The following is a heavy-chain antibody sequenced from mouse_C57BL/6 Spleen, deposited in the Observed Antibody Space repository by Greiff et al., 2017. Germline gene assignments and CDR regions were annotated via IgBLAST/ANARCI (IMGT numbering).Heavy chain of an antibody. D-gene: IGHD1-1*01. CDR2: ISSGSSTI. CDR3: AREDYGTVFAY. J-gene: IGHJ3*01. Sequence: EVKLVESGGGLVKPGGSLKLSCAASGFTFSDYGMHWVRQAPEKGLEWVAYISSGSSTIYYADTVKGRFTISRDNAKNTLFLQMSSLRSEDTAMYYCAREDYGTVFAYWGQGTLVTVSA. CDR1: GFTFSDYG. V-gene: IGHV5-17*01.